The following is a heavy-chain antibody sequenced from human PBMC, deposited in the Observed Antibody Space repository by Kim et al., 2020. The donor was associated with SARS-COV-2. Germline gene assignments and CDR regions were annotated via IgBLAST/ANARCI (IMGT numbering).Heavy chain of an antibody. CDR1: GFIFSRYR. J-gene: IGHJ3*01. CDR3: TRDLYDGLDV. CDR2: ITSSSSDK. Sequence: GGSLRLSCVASGFIFSRYRMNWVRQAPGKGLEWVSSITSSSSDKYYADSLKGRFTISRDNAKNSLYLEMNSLRAEDTAVYYCTRDLYDGLDVWGQGTMVTVSS. V-gene: IGHV3-21*01.